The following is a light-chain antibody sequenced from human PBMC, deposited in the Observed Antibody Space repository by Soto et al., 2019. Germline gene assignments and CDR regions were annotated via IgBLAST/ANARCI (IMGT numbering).Light chain of an antibody. CDR1: QDISSW. CDR3: QQYENLPT. J-gene: IGKJ5*01. V-gene: IGKV1-12*01. CDR2: IAS. Sequence: DIQMTQSPSSVSASVGDRVTITCRASQDISSWLTWYQQKPGKAPKVLIYIASRLQSGVPSRFSGSASGTDFTFTISRLQPEDIATYYCQQYENLPTFGQGTRLEIK.